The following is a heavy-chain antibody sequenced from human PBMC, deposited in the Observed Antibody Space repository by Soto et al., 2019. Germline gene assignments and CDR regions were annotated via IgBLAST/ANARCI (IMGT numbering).Heavy chain of an antibody. CDR3: ARGPSGDKVDY. Sequence: QVQLQESGPGLVKPSQTLSLTCTVSGGSINTVNYYWSWSRQSPDKVMEWIGHIYNGGNTYNNPSLTSRVTRSVDTSNNQFSLKLRSVSAADTAVYYCARGPSGDKVDYWGQGTLVTVSS. V-gene: IGHV4-30-4*01. J-gene: IGHJ4*02. CDR1: GGSINTVNYY. CDR2: IYNGGNT. D-gene: IGHD7-27*01.